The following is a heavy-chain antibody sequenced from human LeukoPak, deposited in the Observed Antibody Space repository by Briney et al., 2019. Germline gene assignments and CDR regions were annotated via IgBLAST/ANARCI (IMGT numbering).Heavy chain of an antibody. J-gene: IGHJ6*03. CDR1: GFTFRYYG. V-gene: IGHV3-23*01. Sequence: PGGSLRLSCAASGFTFRYYGMSWVRQAPGKGLEWVSAISGSGGSTYYADSVKGRFTISRDNSKNTLYLQMNSLRAEDTAVYYCAKDPNFYYCMDVWGKGTTVTISS. CDR3: AKDPNFYYCMDV. CDR2: ISGSGGST.